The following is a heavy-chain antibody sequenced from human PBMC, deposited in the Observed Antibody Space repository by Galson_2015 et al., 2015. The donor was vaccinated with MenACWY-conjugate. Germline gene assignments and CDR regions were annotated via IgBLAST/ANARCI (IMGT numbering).Heavy chain of an antibody. J-gene: IGHJ3*02. CDR3: AKDLLMWFGELTSLDAFDI. D-gene: IGHD3-10*01. Sequence: SLRLSCAASGFTFSTYAMSWVRQAPGKGLEWVSTVSASGDSTYHTDSVKGRFTVSRDNSRDMLYLQMNSLRADDTAVYYCAKDLLMWFGELTSLDAFDIWGHGTMVIVSS. V-gene: IGHV3-23*01. CDR1: GFTFSTYA. CDR2: VSASGDST.